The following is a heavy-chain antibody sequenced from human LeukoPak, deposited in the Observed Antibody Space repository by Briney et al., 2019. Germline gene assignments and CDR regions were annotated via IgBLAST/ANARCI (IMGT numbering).Heavy chain of an antibody. J-gene: IGHJ4*02. V-gene: IGHV3-21*01. Sequence: GGSLRLSCAASGFTISSYSMNWVRQAPGKGLEWVSSISSSSSYIYYADSVKGRFTISRDNAKNSLYLQMNSLRAEDTAVYYCAREPNYYDSSGYSTSGGQGTLVTVSS. D-gene: IGHD3-22*01. CDR3: AREPNYYDSSGYSTS. CDR1: GFTISSYS. CDR2: ISSSSSYI.